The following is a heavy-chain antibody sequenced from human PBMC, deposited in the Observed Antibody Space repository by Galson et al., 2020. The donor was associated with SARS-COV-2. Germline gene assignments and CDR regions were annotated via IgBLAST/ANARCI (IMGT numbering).Heavy chain of an antibody. CDR3: AKGQDGRAMITFGGVIGPFILASFDY. D-gene: IGHD3-16*02. J-gene: IGHJ4*02. Sequence: GESLKISCPASGFTFSRYAMSWVRQAPGQGLEWVSAISCSGGSTYYADSVKGRFTISIDNSKNTLYLQMNSLRAEDTAVYYCAKGQDGRAMITFGGVIGPFILASFDYWGQGALVTFSS. CDR2: ISCSGGST. CDR1: GFTFSRYA. V-gene: IGHV3-23*01.